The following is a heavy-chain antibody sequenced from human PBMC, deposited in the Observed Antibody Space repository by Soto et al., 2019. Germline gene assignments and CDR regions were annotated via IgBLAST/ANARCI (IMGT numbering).Heavy chain of an antibody. J-gene: IGHJ4*02. CDR1: GYTFTGYY. CDR2: INPNSGDT. V-gene: IGHV1-2*02. CDR3: ARREQWLENFDY. D-gene: IGHD6-19*01. Sequence: QVQLVQSGAEVKKPGASVKVSCKTSGYTFTGYYIHWIRQAPGQGLEWMGWINPNSGDTNYSQDFQGRVTMTSDTSFTPAYVELTRLRSDDTAVYYCARREQWLENFDYWGQGTLVTVSS.